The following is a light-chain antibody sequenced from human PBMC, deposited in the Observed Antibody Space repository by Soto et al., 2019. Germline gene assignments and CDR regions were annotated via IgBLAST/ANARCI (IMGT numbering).Light chain of an antibody. V-gene: IGLV6-57*04. J-gene: IGLJ3*02. CDR2: EDN. CDR1: SGNIASNY. CDR3: QSHDGSHWV. Sequence: NFMLTQPHSVSESPGKTVTISCTRSSGNIASNYVQWYQQRPGSAPTTMIYEDNQRPSGVPDRFSGSIDSSSDSASLTISGLKTEDEADYYCQSHDGSHWVFGGGTKLTVL.